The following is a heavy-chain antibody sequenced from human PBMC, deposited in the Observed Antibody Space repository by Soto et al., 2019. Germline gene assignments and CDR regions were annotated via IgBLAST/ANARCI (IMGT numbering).Heavy chain of an antibody. D-gene: IGHD2-2*01. CDR2: ISSSGSTI. CDR3: ARARIVVVPAEYYGMDV. Sequence: RLSCAASGFTFSSYEMNWVRQAPGKGLEWVSYISSSGSTIYYADSAKGRFTISRDNAKNSLYLQMNSLRAEDTAVYYCARARIVVVPAEYYGMDVWGQGTTVTVSS. CDR1: GFTFSSYE. V-gene: IGHV3-48*03. J-gene: IGHJ6*02.